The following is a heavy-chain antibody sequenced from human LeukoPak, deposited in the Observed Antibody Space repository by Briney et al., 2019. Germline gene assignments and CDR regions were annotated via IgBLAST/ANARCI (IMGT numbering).Heavy chain of an antibody. D-gene: IGHD6-13*01. CDR2: ISAYNGNT. CDR1: GYTFTSYG. Sequence: ASVKVSCKASGYTFTSYGISGVRPAPGQGVWWRGWISAYNGNTNYAQKLQGSVTMTTDTSTSTAYMELRSLRSDDTAVYYCAREAPSSSWSDYWGQGTLVTVSS. J-gene: IGHJ4*02. V-gene: IGHV1-18*01. CDR3: AREAPSSSWSDY.